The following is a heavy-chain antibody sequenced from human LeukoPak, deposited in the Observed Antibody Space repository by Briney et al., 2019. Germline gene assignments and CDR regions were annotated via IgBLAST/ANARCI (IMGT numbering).Heavy chain of an antibody. CDR2: ISGSGGST. CDR3: AKEEDYGSGSYYNDYFDY. Sequence: PGGSLRLSCAASGFTFSSYAMSWVRQAPGKGLEWVSAISGSGGSTDYADSVKGRFTISRDNSKNPLYLQMNNLRAEDTAVYYCAKEEDYGSGSYYNDYFDYWGQGTLVTVSS. D-gene: IGHD3-10*01. V-gene: IGHV3-23*01. J-gene: IGHJ4*02. CDR1: GFTFSSYA.